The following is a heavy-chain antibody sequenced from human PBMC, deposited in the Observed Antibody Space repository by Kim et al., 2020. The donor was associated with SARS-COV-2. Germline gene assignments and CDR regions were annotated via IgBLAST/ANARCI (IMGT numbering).Heavy chain of an antibody. CDR1: GGSISSSSYY. V-gene: IGHV4-39*01. J-gene: IGHJ3*02. Sequence: SETLSLTCTVSGGSISSSSYYWGWIRQPPGKGLEWIGSIYYSGSTYYNPSLKSRVTISVDTSKNQFSLKLSSVTAADTAVYYCARREAGDAFDIWGQGT. CDR3: ARREAGDAFDI. CDR2: IYYSGST.